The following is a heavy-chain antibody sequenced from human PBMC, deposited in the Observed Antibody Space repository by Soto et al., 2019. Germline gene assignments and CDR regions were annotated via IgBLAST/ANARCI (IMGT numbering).Heavy chain of an antibody. CDR3: AKVPVPLVAGENWFDP. V-gene: IGHV3-23*01. CDR1: GFTFSSYA. J-gene: IGHJ5*02. D-gene: IGHD1-26*01. Sequence: GSLRLSCAASGFTFSSYAMSWVRQAPGKGLEWVSAISGSGGSTYYADSVKGRFTISRDNSKNTLYLQMNSLRAEDTAVYYCAKVPVPLVAGENWFDPWGQGTLVTVSS. CDR2: ISGSGGST.